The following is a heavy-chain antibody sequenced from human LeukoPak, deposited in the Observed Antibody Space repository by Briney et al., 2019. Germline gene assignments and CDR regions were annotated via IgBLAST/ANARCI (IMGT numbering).Heavy chain of an antibody. CDR3: ARVGGYFDY. D-gene: IGHD3-10*01. J-gene: IGHJ4*02. Sequence: SETLSLTCTVSGCSISSGTYYWGWIRPHPGKGLEWIGHIYYSGSTYYNPSLKSRVAITADTSKKQFSLRLSSVTAADTAVYYCARVGGYFDYWGQGALVTVSS. V-gene: IGHV4-31*03. CDR2: IYYSGST. CDR1: GCSISSGTYY.